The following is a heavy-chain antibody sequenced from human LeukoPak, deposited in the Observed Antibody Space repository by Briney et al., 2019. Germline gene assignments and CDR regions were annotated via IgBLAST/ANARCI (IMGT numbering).Heavy chain of an antibody. CDR2: IIPILGIA. CDR1: GGTFSSYA. V-gene: IGHV1-69*04. CDR3: ARDLWEYYYDSSGRIPGGY. D-gene: IGHD3-22*01. Sequence: ASVTVSCKASGGTFSSYAISWVRPAPGQGLEWVGRIIPILGIANYAQKFQGRVTITADKSTSTAYMELSSLRSEDTAVYYCARDLWEYYYDSSGRIPGGYWGQGTLVTVSS. J-gene: IGHJ4*02.